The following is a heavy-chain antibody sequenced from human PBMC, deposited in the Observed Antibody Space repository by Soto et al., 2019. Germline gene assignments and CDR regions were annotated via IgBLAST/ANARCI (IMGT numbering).Heavy chain of an antibody. D-gene: IGHD2-21*02. CDR1: GGTFSSYA. Sequence: QAQLVQSGAEVKKPGSSVKVSCKASGGTFSSYAISWVRQAPGQGLEWMGGIIPIFGTANYAQKFQGRVTITADESTSTAYMELSSLRSEDTAVYYCARTDCGGDCYHWYFDLWGRGTLVTVSS. CDR3: ARTDCGGDCYHWYFDL. J-gene: IGHJ2*01. V-gene: IGHV1-69*01. CDR2: IIPIFGTA.